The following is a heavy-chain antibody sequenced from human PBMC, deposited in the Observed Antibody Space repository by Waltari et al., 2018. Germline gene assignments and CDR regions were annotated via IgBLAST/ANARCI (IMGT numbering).Heavy chain of an antibody. Sequence: QVQLVQSGAEVKKPGSSVKVSCKASGGTFSSYAISWVRQAPGQGLEWMGRIIPMFGTANYAQKYQGRVTITADESTSTAYRELSSLRSEDTAVYYCATTSRNVLLWFSWGQGTLVTVSS. CDR3: ATTSRNVLLWFS. CDR2: IIPMFGTA. CDR1: GGTFSSYA. D-gene: IGHD3-10*01. J-gene: IGHJ4*02. V-gene: IGHV1-69*15.